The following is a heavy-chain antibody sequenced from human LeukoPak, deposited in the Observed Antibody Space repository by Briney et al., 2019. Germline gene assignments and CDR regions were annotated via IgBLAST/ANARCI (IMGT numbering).Heavy chain of an antibody. CDR3: AKDGLELNFWSGFDY. CDR2: IKQDGSEK. CDR1: GFTFSSYS. V-gene: IGHV3-7*03. J-gene: IGHJ4*02. D-gene: IGHD3-3*01. Sequence: PGGSLRLSCAASGFTFSSYSMNWVRQAPGKGLEWVANIKQDGSEKYYVDSVKGRFTISRDNAKNSLYLQMNSLRAEDTAVYYCAKDGLELNFWSGFDYWGQGTLVTVSS.